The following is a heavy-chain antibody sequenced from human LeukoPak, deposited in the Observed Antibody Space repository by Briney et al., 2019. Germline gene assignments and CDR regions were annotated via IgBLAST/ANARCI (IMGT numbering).Heavy chain of an antibody. V-gene: IGHV3-21*01. CDR1: GFTFSSYS. D-gene: IGHD1-26*01. CDR2: ISSSSSCI. CDR3: ARGATDAFDI. Sequence: GGSLGLSCAASGFTFSSYSMNWVRQAPGKGLEWVSSISSSSSCIYYADSVKGRFTISRDNAKNSLYLQMNSLRAEDTAVYYCARGATDAFDIWGQGTMVTVSS. J-gene: IGHJ3*02.